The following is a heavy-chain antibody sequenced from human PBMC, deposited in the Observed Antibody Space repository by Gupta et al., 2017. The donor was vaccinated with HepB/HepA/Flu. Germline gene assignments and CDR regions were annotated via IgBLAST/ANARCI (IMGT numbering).Heavy chain of an antibody. Sequence: EVQLVESGGGLVQPGGSLRLSCAASGFTCSSYWMSWVRQAPGEGLEWVANINEDGGEKYSVDSVKGRFTISRDNAKNSLFLEMNSLRAEDTAVYYCARDQGYGGSSDCWGQGTRVTVSS. CDR3: ARDQGYGGSSDC. CDR2: INEDGGEK. D-gene: IGHD2-15*01. V-gene: IGHV3-7*01. CDR1: GFTCSSYW. J-gene: IGHJ4*02.